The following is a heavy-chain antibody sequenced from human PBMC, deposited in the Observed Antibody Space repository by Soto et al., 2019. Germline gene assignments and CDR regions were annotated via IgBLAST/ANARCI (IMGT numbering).Heavy chain of an antibody. CDR2: IYHSGST. CDR1: GGSISSGCYS. V-gene: IGHV4-30-2*01. J-gene: IGHJ4*02. CDR3: ARLIAVAGNFDY. Sequence: SETLSLTCAVSGGSISSGCYSWSWIRQPPGKGLEWIGYIYHSGSTYYNPSLKSRVTISVDRSKNQFSLKLSSVTAADTAVYYCARLIAVAGNFDYWGQGTLVTVSS. D-gene: IGHD6-19*01.